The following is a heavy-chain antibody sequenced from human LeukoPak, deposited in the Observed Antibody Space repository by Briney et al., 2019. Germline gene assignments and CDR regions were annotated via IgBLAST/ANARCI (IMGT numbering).Heavy chain of an antibody. Sequence: QPGRSLSLSCAASGFTFSSYGMHWVRQAPGKGLEWVAVISYDGSNKYYADSVKGRFTISRDNSKNTLYLQMNSLRAEDTAVYYCAKDVRTYSGSYYFDYWGQGTLVTVSS. J-gene: IGHJ4*02. CDR3: AKDVRTYSGSYYFDY. CDR2: ISYDGSNK. D-gene: IGHD1-26*01. V-gene: IGHV3-30*18. CDR1: GFTFSSYG.